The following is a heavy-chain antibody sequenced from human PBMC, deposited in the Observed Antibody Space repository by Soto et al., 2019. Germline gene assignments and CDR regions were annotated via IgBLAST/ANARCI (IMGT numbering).Heavy chain of an antibody. D-gene: IGHD2-15*01. CDR3: ARDPIVVVVAATTFDY. J-gene: IGHJ4*02. CDR1: GYTFTSYA. CDR2: INAGNGNT. Sequence: ASVKVSCKASGYTFTSYAMHWVRQAPGQRLEWMGWINAGNGNTKYSQKFQGRVTITRDTSASTAYMELSSLRSEDTAVYYCARDPIVVVVAATTFDYWGQGTLVTVSS. V-gene: IGHV1-3*01.